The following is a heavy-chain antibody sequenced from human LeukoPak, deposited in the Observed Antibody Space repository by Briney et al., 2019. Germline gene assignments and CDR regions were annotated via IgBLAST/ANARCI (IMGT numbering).Heavy chain of an antibody. J-gene: IGHJ4*02. D-gene: IGHD3-22*01. CDR2: LHSDGST. CDR1: VHTVSTNY. CDR3: ARDLDYFDGSGSHRRRNYFDY. Sequence: GVSQSLSRAVSVHTVSTNYMTWVRQPPGKGREGGSILHSDGSTKYANSVKGRFTIARGHYQNTLYLQMNSLRGEDTAMYYCARDLDYFDGSGSHRRRNYFDYWGQGTLVTVSS. V-gene: IGHV3-53*01.